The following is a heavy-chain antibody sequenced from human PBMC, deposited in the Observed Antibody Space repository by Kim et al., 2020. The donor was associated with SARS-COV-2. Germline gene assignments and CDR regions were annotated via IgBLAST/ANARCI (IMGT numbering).Heavy chain of an antibody. D-gene: IGHD3-10*01. J-gene: IGHJ4*02. V-gene: IGHV3-43D*03. CDR3: AKGMVRGVISGGFDY. Sequence: DYVKGRFTISRDNSKNSLYLQMNSLRAEDTALYYCAKGMVRGVISGGFDYWGQGTLVTVSS.